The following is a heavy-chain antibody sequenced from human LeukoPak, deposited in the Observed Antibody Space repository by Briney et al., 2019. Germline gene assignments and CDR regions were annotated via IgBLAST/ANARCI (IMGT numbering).Heavy chain of an antibody. D-gene: IGHD3-22*01. J-gene: IGHJ4*02. CDR2: INPNSGGT. Sequence: ASVKVSCKASGYTFTGYYMHWVRQAPGQGLEWMGRINPNSGGTNYAQKFQGRVTMTRNTSISTAYMELSSLRSEDTAVYYCARGHSVYYYDSSGSDYWGQGTLVTVSS. V-gene: IGHV1-2*06. CDR3: ARGHSVYYYDSSGSDY. CDR1: GYTFTGYY.